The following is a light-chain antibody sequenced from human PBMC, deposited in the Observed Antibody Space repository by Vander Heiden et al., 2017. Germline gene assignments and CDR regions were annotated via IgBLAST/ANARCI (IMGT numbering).Light chain of an antibody. CDR3: QHYNNGPPTHT. Sequence: TLSVSPGERATLSCRASQSVSTYLAWYQQKPGQAPRLLIYDTSTRAAVIPARFSGSGSGTEFTLTISSLQSEDFAVYYCQHYNNGPPTHTFGGGTKVEI. J-gene: IGKJ4*01. CDR1: QSVSTY. CDR2: DTS. V-gene: IGKV3-15*01.